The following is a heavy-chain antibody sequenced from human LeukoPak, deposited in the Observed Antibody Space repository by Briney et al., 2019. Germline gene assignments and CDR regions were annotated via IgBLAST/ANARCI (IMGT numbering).Heavy chain of an antibody. CDR1: AFSFTDYP. V-gene: IGHV3-48*02. J-gene: IGHJ4*02. Sequence: GGSMIFSCATAAFSFTDYPMNWVRQDTGKWLDWISNIRTTAEGAKYAYYSDSVKGRVTISRDDGKNPLYLHMNSLRDDDTVVYYCATDQRYAFDYWGQGILVTVSS. CDR3: ATDQRYAFDY. CDR2: IRTTAEGAKYA. D-gene: IGHD3-9*01.